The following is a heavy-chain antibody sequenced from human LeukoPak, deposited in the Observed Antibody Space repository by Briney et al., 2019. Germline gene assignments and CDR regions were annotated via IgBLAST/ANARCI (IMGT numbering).Heavy chain of an antibody. D-gene: IGHD3-10*01. CDR2: ISSSSSYI. V-gene: IGHV3-21*01. CDR1: GFTFSSYS. CDR3: VRDARITQYFDY. J-gene: IGHJ4*02. Sequence: PGGSLRLSCAASGFTFSSYSMNWVRQAPGKGLEWVSSISSSSSYIYYADSVKGRFTISRDNAKNSLYLQMNSLRAEDTAVYYCVRDARITQYFDYWGQGPLVTVSS.